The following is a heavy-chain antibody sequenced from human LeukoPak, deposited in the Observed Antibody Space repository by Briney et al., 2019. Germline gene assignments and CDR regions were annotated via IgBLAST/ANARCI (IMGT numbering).Heavy chain of an antibody. D-gene: IGHD3-10*01. J-gene: IGHJ4*02. Sequence: GGSLRLSCAASGFTFSSYAMSWVRQAPGKGLEWVSGISDSGGNTYYADSVKGRFTISRDNSKNTVYLHMNSLRAEDTAVYYCARDSSRIRGLSVTDFDYWGQGTLVTVSS. CDR2: ISDSGGNT. CDR1: GFTFSSYA. CDR3: ARDSSRIRGLSVTDFDY. V-gene: IGHV3-23*01.